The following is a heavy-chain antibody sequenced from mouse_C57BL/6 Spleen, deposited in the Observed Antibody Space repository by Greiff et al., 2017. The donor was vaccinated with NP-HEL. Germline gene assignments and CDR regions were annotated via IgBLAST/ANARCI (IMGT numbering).Heavy chain of an antibody. D-gene: IGHD1-1*01. J-gene: IGHJ2*01. Sequence: EVNLVESGGGLVKPGGSLKLSCAASGFTFSSYAMSWVRQTPEKRLEWVATISDGGSYTYYPDNVKGRFTISRDNAKNNLYLQMSHLKSEDTAMYYCARVAYFDYWGQGTTLTVSS. V-gene: IGHV5-4*03. CDR1: GFTFSSYA. CDR3: ARVAYFDY. CDR2: ISDGGSYT.